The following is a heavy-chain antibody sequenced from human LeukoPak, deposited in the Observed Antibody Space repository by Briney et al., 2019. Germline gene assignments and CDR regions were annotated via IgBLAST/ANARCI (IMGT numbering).Heavy chain of an antibody. CDR2: ISYDGSNK. V-gene: IGHV3-30*18. CDR3: AKVARVYSSGWYGLDY. CDR1: GFTFRNYV. Sequence: QTGGSLRLSCAASGFTFRNYVIHWVRQAPGKGLEWVAVISYDGSNKYYADSVKGRFTISRDNSKNTLYLQMNSLRAEDTAVYYCAKVARVYSSGWYGLDYWGQGTLVTVSS. J-gene: IGHJ4*02. D-gene: IGHD6-19*01.